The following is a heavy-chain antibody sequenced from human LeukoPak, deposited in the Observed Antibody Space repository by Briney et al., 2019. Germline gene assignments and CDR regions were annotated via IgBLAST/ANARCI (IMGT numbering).Heavy chain of an antibody. Sequence: SETLSLTCTVSGGSISSGDYYWSWIRRPPGTGLEWIGYIYYSGSTYYNPSLKSRVTISVDTSKNQFSLKLSSVTAADTAVYYCARDRADYYYYGMDVWGQGTTVTVSS. CDR2: IYYSGST. D-gene: IGHD3-10*01. J-gene: IGHJ6*02. V-gene: IGHV4-30-4*01. CDR1: GGSISSGDYY. CDR3: ARDRADYYYYGMDV.